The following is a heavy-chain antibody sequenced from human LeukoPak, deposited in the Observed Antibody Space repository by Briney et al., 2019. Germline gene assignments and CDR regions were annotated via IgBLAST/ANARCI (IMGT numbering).Heavy chain of an antibody. V-gene: IGHV1-2*02. CDR2: INPNSGGT. J-gene: IGHJ5*02. D-gene: IGHD6-13*01. CDR3: ARGCSSSGCDVMSWFDP. Sequence: GASVKVSCKASGYTFTGYYMHWVRQAPGQGLEWMGWINPNSGGTDYAQKFQGRVTMTRDTSISTAYMELSRLRSDDTAVYYCARGCSSSGCDVMSWFDPWGRGTLVTVSS. CDR1: GYTFTGYY.